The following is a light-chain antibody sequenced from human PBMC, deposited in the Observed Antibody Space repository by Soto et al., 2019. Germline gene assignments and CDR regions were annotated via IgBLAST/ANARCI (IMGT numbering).Light chain of an antibody. V-gene: IGKV1-6*01. J-gene: IGKJ4*01. CDR1: QGIRSD. Sequence: AIPMTQSPSSLSASVGDRVTITCRASQGIRSDLGWYQQKPGDAPKLLIYAASILQTGVPSRFSGSGSGTDFTLTISSLQPEDFATYFCLQDSNYPLTFGGGTKVEIK. CDR2: AAS. CDR3: LQDSNYPLT.